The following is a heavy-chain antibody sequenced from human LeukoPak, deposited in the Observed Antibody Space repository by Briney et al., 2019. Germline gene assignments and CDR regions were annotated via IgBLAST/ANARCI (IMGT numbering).Heavy chain of an antibody. V-gene: IGHV3-33*01. J-gene: IGHJ4*02. CDR1: GFTFSSYG. Sequence: GGSLRLSCAASGFTFSSYGMHWARQAPGKGLEWVAVIWYDGSNKYYADSVKGRFTISRDNSKNTLYLQMNSLRAEDTAVYYCARGDYDILTGLHTNYFDYWGQGTLVTVSS. D-gene: IGHD3-9*01. CDR3: ARGDYDILTGLHTNYFDY. CDR2: IWYDGSNK.